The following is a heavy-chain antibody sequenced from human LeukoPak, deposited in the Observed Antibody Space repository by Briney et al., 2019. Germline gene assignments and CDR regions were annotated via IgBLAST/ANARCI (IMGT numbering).Heavy chain of an antibody. J-gene: IGHJ4*02. V-gene: IGHV4-39*07. CDR3: ARSATVTTGHFDY. CDR2: IYYSGST. D-gene: IGHD4-17*01. CDR1: GGSMSSTSYY. Sequence: SETLSLTCTVSGGSMSSTSYYWGWIRQPPGKGLEWIGSIYYSGSTYYNPSLKSRVTISIDTSKNLFSLKLDSLTAADTAVYYCARSATVTTGHFDYWGRGTLVAVSP.